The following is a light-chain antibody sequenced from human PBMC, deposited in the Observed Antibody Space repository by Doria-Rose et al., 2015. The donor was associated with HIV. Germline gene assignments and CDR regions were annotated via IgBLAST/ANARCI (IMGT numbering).Light chain of an antibody. J-gene: IGKJ3*01. Sequence: ESLGMSLGERATLNCKSNQSLLYTSKNYLAWYQQKPGQPPKLLIYWASTRQSGVPARFSGSGSGTDFTLTISSLEAEDVAVYYCRQYYDTPSFGPGTTVDIK. V-gene: IGKV4-1*01. CDR3: RQYYDTPS. CDR1: QSLLYTSKNY. CDR2: WAS.